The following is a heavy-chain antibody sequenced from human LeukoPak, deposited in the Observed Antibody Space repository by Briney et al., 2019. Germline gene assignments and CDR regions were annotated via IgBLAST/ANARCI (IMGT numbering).Heavy chain of an antibody. D-gene: IGHD3-3*01. V-gene: IGHV3-15*01. J-gene: IGHJ5*02. CDR1: GFTFSNAW. CDR3: TLTDYDFWSGRNSWFDP. Sequence: PGGSLRLSCAASGFTFSNAWMSWVRQAPGKGLEWVGRIKSKTDGGTTDYAAPVKGRFTISRDDSKNTLYLQMNSLKTEDTAVYCCTLTDYDFWSGRNSWFDPWGQGTLVTVSS. CDR2: IKSKTDGGTT.